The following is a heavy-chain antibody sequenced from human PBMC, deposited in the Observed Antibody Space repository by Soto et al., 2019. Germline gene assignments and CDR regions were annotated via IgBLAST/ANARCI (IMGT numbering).Heavy chain of an antibody. Sequence: GGSLRLSCAASGFTFSSYGMHWVRQAPGKGLEWVAVIWYDGSNKYYADSVKGRFTISRDNSKNTLYLQMNSLRAEDTAVYYCARDPGVVPAAHSFDYWGQGTLVTVSS. J-gene: IGHJ4*02. V-gene: IGHV3-33*01. CDR1: GFTFSSYG. CDR2: IWYDGSNK. CDR3: ARDPGVVPAAHSFDY. D-gene: IGHD2-2*01.